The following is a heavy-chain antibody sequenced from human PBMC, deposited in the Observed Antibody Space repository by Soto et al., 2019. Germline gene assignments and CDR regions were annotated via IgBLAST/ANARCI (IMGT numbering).Heavy chain of an antibody. D-gene: IGHD4-17*01. CDR3: ARGSVYGGKTQNQPHDAFDI. V-gene: IGHV1-3*01. Sequence: GESLKISCKGSGYSFTSYWIGWVRQAPGQRLEWMGWINAGNGNTKYSQKFQGRVTITRDTSASTAYMELSSLRSEDTAVYYCARGSVYGGKTQNQPHDAFDIWGQGTMVTVSS. CDR1: GYSFTSYW. CDR2: INAGNGNT. J-gene: IGHJ3*02.